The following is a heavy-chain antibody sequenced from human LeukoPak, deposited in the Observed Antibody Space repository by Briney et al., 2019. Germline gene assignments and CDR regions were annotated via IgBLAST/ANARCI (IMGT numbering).Heavy chain of an antibody. CDR3: ARVVVTAIAPHCFDY. J-gene: IGHJ4*02. CDR2: ISGSGGST. CDR1: GFTFSSYA. Sequence: PGGSLRLSCAASGFTFSSYAMSWVRQAPGKGLEWVSAISGSGGSTYYADSVKGRFTISRDNSKNTLYLQMNSLRAEDTAVYYCARVVVTAIAPHCFDYWGQGTLVTVSS. D-gene: IGHD2-21*02. V-gene: IGHV3-23*01.